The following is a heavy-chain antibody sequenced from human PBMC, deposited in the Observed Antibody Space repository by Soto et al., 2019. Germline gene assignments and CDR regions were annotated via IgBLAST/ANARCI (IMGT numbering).Heavy chain of an antibody. Sequence: SETLSLTCTLSGGSVRAPDWWNWVRQSPDKGLEWIAEVHISGHSNYNPSLRSRVSVSIDSSKNQFYLKMTSMTSADTAFYYCARGILRSLQWFDPWGQGTLVTV. V-gene: IGHV4-4*02. D-gene: IGHD2-15*01. CDR3: ARGILRSLQWFDP. J-gene: IGHJ5*02. CDR2: VHISGHS. CDR1: GGSVRAPDW.